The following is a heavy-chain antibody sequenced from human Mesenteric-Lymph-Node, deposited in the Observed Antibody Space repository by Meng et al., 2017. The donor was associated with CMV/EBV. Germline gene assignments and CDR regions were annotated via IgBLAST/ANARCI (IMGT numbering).Heavy chain of an antibody. CDR3: ASGGPTVSGLAVDH. J-gene: IGHJ4*02. CDR1: GYSFTDHF. Sequence: KATGYSFTDHFIHWVRQATGQGIEWMGWINNNNGGTNTAQKCHGRVTMTRDTSISTAYMELSSLIYDDTAVYFCASGGPTVSGLAVDHWGQGTLVTVSS. CDR2: INNNNGGT. V-gene: IGHV1-2*02. D-gene: IGHD3-22*01.